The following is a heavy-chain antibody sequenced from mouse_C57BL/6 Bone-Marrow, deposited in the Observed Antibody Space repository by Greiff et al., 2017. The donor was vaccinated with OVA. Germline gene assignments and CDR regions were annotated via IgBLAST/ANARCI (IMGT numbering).Heavy chain of an antibody. Sequence: EVQLVESGPELVKPGASVKMSCKASGYTFTDYNMHWVKQSHGKSLEWIGYINPNNGGTSYNQKFKGKATLTVNKSSSTAYMELRSLTSEESAVYYCARGDYSNYEPAWFADWGQGTLVTVSA. CDR2: INPNNGGT. CDR1: GYTFTDYN. J-gene: IGHJ3*01. D-gene: IGHD2-5*01. CDR3: ARGDYSNYEPAWFAD. V-gene: IGHV1-22*01.